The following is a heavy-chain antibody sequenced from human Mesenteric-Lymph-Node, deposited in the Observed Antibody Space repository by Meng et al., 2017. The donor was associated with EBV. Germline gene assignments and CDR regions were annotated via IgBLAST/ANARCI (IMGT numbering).Heavy chain of an antibody. D-gene: IGHD3-10*01. V-gene: IGHV4-4*02. Sequence: RLWESGPGLVNPWETPSLTGACSGGSSSSSHWWSWVRQPPGKGLEWIGEIHQSGSTNFNPSLRSRVTMSIDKSNNQFSLKLRSVTAADTAVYYCARGLWFRDFLRWFDPWGQGTLVTVSS. J-gene: IGHJ5*02. CDR1: GGSSSSSHW. CDR2: IHQSGST. CDR3: ARGLWFRDFLRWFDP.